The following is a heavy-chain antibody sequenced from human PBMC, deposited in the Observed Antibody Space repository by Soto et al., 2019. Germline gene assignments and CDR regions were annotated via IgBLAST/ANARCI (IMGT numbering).Heavy chain of an antibody. J-gene: IGHJ4*02. Sequence: QVQLVQSGAEVKKPGSSVKVSCKASGGTFSRYAISWVRQAPGQVLEWMGGIIPIFGTANYAQKFQGRVTINADESTSTAYMVLSSLRSEDTAVDYCAIGARDSLWFGSQDYWGQGTLVTVSS. CDR1: GGTFSRYA. V-gene: IGHV1-69*01. CDR3: AIGARDSLWFGSQDY. D-gene: IGHD3-10*01. CDR2: IIPIFGTA.